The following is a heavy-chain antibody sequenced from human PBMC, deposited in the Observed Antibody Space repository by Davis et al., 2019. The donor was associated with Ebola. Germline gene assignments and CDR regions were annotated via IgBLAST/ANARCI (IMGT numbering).Heavy chain of an antibody. D-gene: IGHD3-10*01. CDR2: ISGSGGST. V-gene: IGHV3-23*01. CDR3: AIAGNYYGSQPIDY. J-gene: IGHJ4*02. CDR1: GFTFSSNA. Sequence: GESLKISCAASGFTFSSNAMSWVRQAPGKGLEWVSGISGSGGSTYYADSVKGRFTISRDNSKNTLYVQMNSLRAEDTAVYYCAIAGNYYGSQPIDYWGQGTLVTVSS.